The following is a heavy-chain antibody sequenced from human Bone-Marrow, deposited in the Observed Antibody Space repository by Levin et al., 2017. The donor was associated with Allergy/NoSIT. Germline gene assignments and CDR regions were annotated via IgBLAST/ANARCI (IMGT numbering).Heavy chain of an antibody. D-gene: IGHD5-12*01. V-gene: IGHV4-31*03. CDR3: ARFNGYDFDY. CDR1: GGSISGGGYY. CDR2: IYYSGNT. Sequence: SETLSLTCTVSGGSISGGGYYWSWIRQHPGKGLEWIGYIYYSGNTYYNPSLKSRVIISVFTSKNQLSLKLTSVTVADTAVYYCARFNGYDFDYWGQGTLVTVSS. J-gene: IGHJ4*02.